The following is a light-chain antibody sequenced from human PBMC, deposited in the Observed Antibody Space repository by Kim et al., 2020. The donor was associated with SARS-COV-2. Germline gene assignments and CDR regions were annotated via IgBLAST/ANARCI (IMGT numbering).Light chain of an antibody. J-gene: IGLJ3*02. Sequence: QKVTISCSGSSSNTRNNYVTWYQQLPGTAPKLLSCDNDKRPSGIPDRFSGAKAGTSATLAITGLQTGDEADYYCGTWDNGLSVWVFGGGTKLTVL. CDR2: DND. CDR1: SSNTRNNY. V-gene: IGLV1-51*01. CDR3: GTWDNGLSVWV.